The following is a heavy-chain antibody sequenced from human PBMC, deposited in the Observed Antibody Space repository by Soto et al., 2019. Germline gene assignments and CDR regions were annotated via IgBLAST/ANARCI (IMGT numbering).Heavy chain of an antibody. V-gene: IGHV3-66*01. CDR3: ARDSNYYDSSGYVPG. CDR2: IYSGGTT. D-gene: IGHD3-22*01. Sequence: GGSLRLPCAVSGFTVSSNYMSWVRQAPGKGLEWVSVIYSGGTTYYADSVKGRFTISRDNSKNTLSLQMNSLRAEDTGVYFCARDSNYYDSSGYVPGWGQGTLVTVSS. CDR1: GFTVSSNY. J-gene: IGHJ4*02.